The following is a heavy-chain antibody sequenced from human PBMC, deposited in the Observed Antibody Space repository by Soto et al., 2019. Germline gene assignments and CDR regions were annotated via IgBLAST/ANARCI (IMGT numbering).Heavy chain of an antibody. CDR2: IYKSATT. CDR1: GDSISNLDYF. V-gene: IGHV4-30-4*01. J-gene: IGHJ5*01. CDR3: ARGRYCLTGRCFPNWFDS. Sequence: LSRTCSVSGDSISNLDYFWAWIRQPPGQALEYIGYIYKSATTYYNPSFESRVAISVDTSKSQFSLNVTSVTAADTAVYFCARGRYCLTGRCFPNWFDSWGQGALVTVSS. D-gene: IGHD7-27*01.